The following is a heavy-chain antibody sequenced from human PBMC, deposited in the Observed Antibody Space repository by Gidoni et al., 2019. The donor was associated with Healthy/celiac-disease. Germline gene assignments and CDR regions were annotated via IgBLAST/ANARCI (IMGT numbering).Heavy chain of an antibody. D-gene: IGHD6-19*01. J-gene: IGHJ6*02. CDR2: ISWNSGSI. Sequence: EVQLVESGGGLVQPGRSLRLSCAASGFTSADYALHWVRQAPGKGLEWVSGISWNSGSIGYADSVKGRFAIARDNAKNSLYLQMNSLRAEDTALYYCAKDGSSGYYYYGMDVWGQGTTVTVSS. CDR1: GFTSADYA. CDR3: AKDGSSGYYYYGMDV. V-gene: IGHV3-9*02.